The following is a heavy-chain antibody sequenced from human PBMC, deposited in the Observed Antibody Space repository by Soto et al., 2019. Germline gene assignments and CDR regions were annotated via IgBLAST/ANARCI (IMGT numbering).Heavy chain of an antibody. Sequence: QVQLVQSGAEVKKPGASVKVSCKVSGYTFTGNYMHWMRQAPGQGPEWMGWINPRNGDTDYAQKFQGRVTITRDTSISTAYMDLSRLTSDDMAVYLCVRGGGVDVVTPTRIVFDYWGQGTLLTVSS. CDR2: INPRNGDT. J-gene: IGHJ4*02. CDR3: VRGGGVDVVTPTRIVFDY. CDR1: GYTFTGNY. V-gene: IGHV1-2*02. D-gene: IGHD2-21*02.